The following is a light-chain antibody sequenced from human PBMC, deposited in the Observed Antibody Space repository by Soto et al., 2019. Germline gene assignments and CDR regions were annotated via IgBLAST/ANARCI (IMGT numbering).Light chain of an antibody. CDR2: DAS. CDR3: RQYDNLPSLT. CDR1: QDISNY. V-gene: IGKV1-33*01. J-gene: IGKJ4*01. Sequence: DIQMTQSPSSLSASVGGRVTITCQASQDISNYLNWYQQKPGKAPKLLIYDASNLETGVPSRFSGSGSGTDFTFTISSLQPEDIATYYCRQYDNLPSLTFGGGTKVDIK.